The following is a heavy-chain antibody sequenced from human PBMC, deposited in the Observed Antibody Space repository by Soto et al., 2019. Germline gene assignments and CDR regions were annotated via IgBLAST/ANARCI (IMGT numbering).Heavy chain of an antibody. J-gene: IGHJ4*02. Sequence: PGGSLRLSCAASGFTFSNDAMSWVRQAPGKGLEWVSGISNSGTSTYYADSVKGRFTISRDNSKNTLSLEVNSLRAEDTAVYYCVRGWHQIKNWGQGTLVTVSS. V-gene: IGHV3-23*01. CDR3: VRGWHQIKN. CDR1: GFTFSNDA. CDR2: ISNSGTST. D-gene: IGHD2-2*01.